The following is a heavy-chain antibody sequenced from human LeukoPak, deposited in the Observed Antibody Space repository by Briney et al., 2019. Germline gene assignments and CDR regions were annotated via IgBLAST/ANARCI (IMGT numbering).Heavy chain of an antibody. D-gene: IGHD1-26*01. CDR3: ARDLYGGATTDY. Sequence: GGSLRLSCAASGFTFSSYSMNWVRQAPGKGLEWVSSISSSSSYIYYADSVKGRFTISRDNAKNSLYLQMNSLRAEDTAVYYCARDLYGGATTDYWVQGTLVTVSS. V-gene: IGHV3-21*01. CDR1: GFTFSSYS. CDR2: ISSSSSYI. J-gene: IGHJ4*02.